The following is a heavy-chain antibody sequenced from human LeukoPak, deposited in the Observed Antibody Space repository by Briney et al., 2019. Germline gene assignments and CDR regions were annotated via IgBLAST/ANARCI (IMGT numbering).Heavy chain of an antibody. V-gene: IGHV1-2*02. CDR1: GDTFTGVY. CDR3: ARAPFCGVGCPPTIEY. CDR2: ISPDSGGT. D-gene: IGHD2-21*02. J-gene: IGHJ4*02. Sequence: TLKLSCAVSGDTFTGVYIACGRGAPGPGLGWRGGISPDSGGTGAAQKFRGRLTMTRDPSISTGYMDLSGLTPDHAAIYYCARAPFCGVGCPPTIEYWGQGTLVTVSS.